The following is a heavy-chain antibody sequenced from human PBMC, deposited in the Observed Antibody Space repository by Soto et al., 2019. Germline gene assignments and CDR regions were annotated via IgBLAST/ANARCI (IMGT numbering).Heavy chain of an antibody. Sequence: SVKVSCKASGGTFSSYAISWVRQAPGQGLEWMGGIIPIFGTANYAQKFQGRVTITADESTSTAYMELSSLRSDDTAVYFCARDSGYCTSTSCYYFDSWGQGSQVTVS. CDR1: GGTFSSYA. CDR3: ARDSGYCTSTSCYYFDS. J-gene: IGHJ4*02. V-gene: IGHV1-69*13. D-gene: IGHD2-2*01. CDR2: IIPIFGTA.